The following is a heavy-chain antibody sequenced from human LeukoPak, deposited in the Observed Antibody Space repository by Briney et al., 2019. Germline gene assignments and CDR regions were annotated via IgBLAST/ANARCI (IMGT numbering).Heavy chain of an antibody. D-gene: IGHD6-6*01. CDR1: GYSLTSYD. CDR2: MNPNRGNT. Sequence: EASVPVSCKPSGYSLTSYDINWVRPATGQGLEWMGWMNPNRGNTGYPQKFQGRVTLTRNTSISTAYMELSSLRSEDTAVYYCARGRDSRSPDTFDYWGQGTLVTVSS. CDR3: ARGRDSRSPDTFDY. V-gene: IGHV1-8*03. J-gene: IGHJ4*02.